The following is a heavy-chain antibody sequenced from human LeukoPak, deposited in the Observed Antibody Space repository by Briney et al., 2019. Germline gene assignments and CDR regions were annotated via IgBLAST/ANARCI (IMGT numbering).Heavy chain of an antibody. V-gene: IGHV4-39*01. CDR2: IYYTGNT. CDR3: GRLVPGFCSGGFCYSDWFDP. J-gene: IGHJ5*02. Sequence: PSETLSLTCTVSGGSISSSSYYWGWIRQPPGRGMEWLGTIYYTGNTYYNPSLKSRVTVSVDTSKNQFSLKLSSVTAADTALYYCGRLVPGFCSGGFCYSDWFDPWGPGTLVTVSS. D-gene: IGHD2-15*01. CDR1: GGSISSSSYY.